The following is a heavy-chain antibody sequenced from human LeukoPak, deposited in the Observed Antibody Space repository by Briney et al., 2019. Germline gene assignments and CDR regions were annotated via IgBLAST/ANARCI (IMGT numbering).Heavy chain of an antibody. D-gene: IGHD3-9*01. Sequence: ASVKVSCKASGYTFTGYYMHWVRQAPGQGLEWMGWINPNSGGTNYAQKFQGRVTMTRDTSISTAYMELSRLRSDDTAVYYCARGVLRYFDWNSEYYFDYWGQGTLVTVSS. V-gene: IGHV1-2*02. J-gene: IGHJ4*02. CDR2: INPNSGGT. CDR1: GYTFTGYY. CDR3: ARGVLRYFDWNSEYYFDY.